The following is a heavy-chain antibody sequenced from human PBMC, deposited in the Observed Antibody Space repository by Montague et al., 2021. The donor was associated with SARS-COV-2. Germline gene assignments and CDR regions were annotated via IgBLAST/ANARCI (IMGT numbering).Heavy chain of an antibody. D-gene: IGHD1-26*01. Sequence: SETLSLTCIVSGGSISSSTYYWGWIRQPPGKGLEWIGSVYYTGSTYYAPSLKSRATMSMDTSKNQFSLILTSVTAADTAVYYCVRLPRHSGGFSVDYWGQGNLVTVSS. V-gene: IGHV4-39*01. CDR2: VYYTGST. J-gene: IGHJ4*02. CDR3: VRLPRHSGGFSVDY. CDR1: GGSISSSTYY.